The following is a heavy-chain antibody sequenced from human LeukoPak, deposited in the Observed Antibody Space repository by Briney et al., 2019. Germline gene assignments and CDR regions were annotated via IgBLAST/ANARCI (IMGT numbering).Heavy chain of an antibody. D-gene: IGHD2-2*02. CDR1: GGSFSGYY. Sequence: SETLSLTCAVYGGSFSGYYWSWIRQPPGKGLEWIGEINHSGSTNYNPSLKSRVTISVDTSKNQFSLKLSSVTAADTAVYYCARGHQRVVPAAIRIGFYSHKRYGMDVWGQGTTVTVSS. V-gene: IGHV4-34*01. CDR3: ARGHQRVVPAAIRIGFYSHKRYGMDV. J-gene: IGHJ6*02. CDR2: INHSGST.